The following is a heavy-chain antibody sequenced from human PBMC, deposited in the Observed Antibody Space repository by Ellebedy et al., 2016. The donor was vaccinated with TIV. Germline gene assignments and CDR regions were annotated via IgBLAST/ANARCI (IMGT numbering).Heavy chain of an antibody. J-gene: IGHJ1*01. CDR3: ARDSSGYSDYFQH. CDR1: GFTFSSYA. V-gene: IGHV3-23*01. Sequence: PGGSLRLSCAASGFTFSSYAMSWVRQAQGKGLEWVSGISGGGGSTVYADSVKGRLTISRDNSKNTLYLQMNSLRAEDTAVYYCARDSSGYSDYFQHWGQGTLVTVSS. CDR2: ISGGGGST. D-gene: IGHD3-22*01.